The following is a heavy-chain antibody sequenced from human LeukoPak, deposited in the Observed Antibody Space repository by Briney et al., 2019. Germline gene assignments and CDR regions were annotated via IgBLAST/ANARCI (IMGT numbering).Heavy chain of an antibody. J-gene: IGHJ3*02. Sequence: PSETLSLTCAVYGGSFSGYYWSWIRQPPGKGLEWIGEINHSGSTNYNPSLKSRVTISVDTSKNQFSLKLSSVTAADTAVYYCARGYYDSQDFDIWGQGTMVTVS. CDR1: GGSFSGYY. CDR2: INHSGST. CDR3: ARGYYDSQDFDI. V-gene: IGHV4-34*01. D-gene: IGHD3-22*01.